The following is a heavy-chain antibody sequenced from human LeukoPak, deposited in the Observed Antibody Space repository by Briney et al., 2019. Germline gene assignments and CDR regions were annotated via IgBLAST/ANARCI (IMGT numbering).Heavy chain of an antibody. CDR1: GFTFSSYA. CDR3: VKSYVGTIQDS. D-gene: IGHD2-2*02. Sequence: GGSLRLSCAASGFTFSSYAMSWVRQAPGKGLEWVSAISGSGGSTYYADSVKGRFTISRDNSKNTLYLQMNGLRAEDTAVYYCVKSYVGTIQDSWGQGTLVTVSS. V-gene: IGHV3-23*01. CDR2: ISGSGGST. J-gene: IGHJ4*02.